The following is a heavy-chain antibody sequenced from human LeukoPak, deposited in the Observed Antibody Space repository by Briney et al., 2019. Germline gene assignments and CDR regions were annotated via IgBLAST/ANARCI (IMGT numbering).Heavy chain of an antibody. V-gene: IGHV1-8*03. CDR2: MSPNSGNT. D-gene: IGHD2-8*01. Sequence: ASVMVSCKASGYTFTSYDINWVRQATGQGLEWMGWMSPNSGNTGYAQKFQGRVTITRSTSISTAYMELSSLRSDDTAVYYCARIPPGGTSPPDYWGQGTLVTVSS. CDR3: ARIPPGGTSPPDY. J-gene: IGHJ4*02. CDR1: GYTFTSYD.